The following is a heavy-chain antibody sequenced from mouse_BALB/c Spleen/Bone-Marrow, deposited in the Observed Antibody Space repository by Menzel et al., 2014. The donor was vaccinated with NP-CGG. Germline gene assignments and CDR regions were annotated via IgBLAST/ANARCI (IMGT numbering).Heavy chain of an antibody. J-gene: IGHJ4*01. CDR3: ARFPMDY. V-gene: IGHV7-3*02. CDR2: IRNKAYGYTT. CDR1: GFTFIDYY. Sequence: EVQLVESGGGLVQPGGSLRLSCTTSGFTFIDYYMSWVRQPPGKALEWLAFIRNKAYGYTTEYSASVRGRFTISRDNSQSILYLQMNTLRAEDSATYYCARFPMDYWGQGTSVTVSS.